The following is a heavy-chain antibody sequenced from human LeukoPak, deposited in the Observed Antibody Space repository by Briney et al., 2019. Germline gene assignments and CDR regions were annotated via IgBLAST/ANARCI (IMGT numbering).Heavy chain of an antibody. CDR2: LNGGDYLT. CDR1: GFSFRTSA. V-gene: IGHV3-23*01. D-gene: IGHD1-26*01. J-gene: IGHJ4*02. Sequence: GGSLRLSCAASGFSFRTSAMSWVRQAPGKGLQWVSSLNGGDYLTYYADSVKGRFTISRDNGRNSLYLQMNSLRVDDTAVYYCGREVPGGATILDCWGQGTLVTVSS. CDR3: GREVPGGATILDC.